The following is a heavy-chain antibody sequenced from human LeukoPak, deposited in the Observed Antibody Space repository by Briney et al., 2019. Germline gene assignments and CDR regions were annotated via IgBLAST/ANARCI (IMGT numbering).Heavy chain of an antibody. D-gene: IGHD2-15*01. CDR1: GFTFSSYE. CDR3: ARTIGYCSGGSCYSLDY. Sequence: GGSLRLSCAASGFTFSSYEMNWVRQAPGKGLEWVSYISSSGSTIYYADSVKGRFTISRDNAKNSLYLQMNSLRAEDTAVYYCARTIGYCSGGSCYSLDYWGQGTLVTVSS. CDR2: ISSSGSTI. J-gene: IGHJ4*02. V-gene: IGHV3-48*03.